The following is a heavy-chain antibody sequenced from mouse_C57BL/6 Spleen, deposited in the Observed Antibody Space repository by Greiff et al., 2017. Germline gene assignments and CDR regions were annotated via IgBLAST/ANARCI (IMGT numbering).Heavy chain of an antibody. CDR2: IDPSDSYT. CDR3: ARRGLLRGWFAY. Sequence: VQLQQPGAELVMPGASVKLSCKASGYTFTSYWMHWVKQRPGQGLEWIGEIDPSDSYTNYNQKFKGKSTLTVDKSSSTAYMQLSSLTSEDSAVYYCARRGLLRGWFAYWGQGTLVTVSA. V-gene: IGHV1-69*01. J-gene: IGHJ3*01. D-gene: IGHD2-3*01. CDR1: GYTFTSYW.